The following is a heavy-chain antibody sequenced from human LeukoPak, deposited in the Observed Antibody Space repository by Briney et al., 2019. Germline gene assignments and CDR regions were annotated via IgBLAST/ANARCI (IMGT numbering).Heavy chain of an antibody. CDR3: AKDARRTSGWYFFDY. Sequence: GGSLRLSCAAAGFTFSNYAMSWVRQAQGKGLEWVSAILGSGVSTFYADSVKGRFTISRDNSKNTLFLQMNSLRAEDTAVYYCAKDARRTSGWYFFDYWGQGTLVTVSS. CDR1: GFTFSNYA. V-gene: IGHV3-23*01. D-gene: IGHD6-19*01. CDR2: ILGSGVST. J-gene: IGHJ4*02.